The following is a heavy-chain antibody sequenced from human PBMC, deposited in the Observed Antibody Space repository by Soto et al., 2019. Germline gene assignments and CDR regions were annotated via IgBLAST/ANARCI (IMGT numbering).Heavy chain of an antibody. V-gene: IGHV1-69*01. Sequence: QVQLVQSGAEVKKPGSSVKVSCKASGGTFSSYAISWVRQAPGQGLEWMGGIIPIFGTANYAQVFQGRVTITADESTSTVYMELSSLRSEDTAVYYCARVSRCNNGVCPQYYCCGMDVWGQGTTVTVSS. CDR3: ARVSRCNNGVCPQYYCCGMDV. CDR2: IIPIFGTA. CDR1: GGTFSSYA. J-gene: IGHJ6*02. D-gene: IGHD2-8*01.